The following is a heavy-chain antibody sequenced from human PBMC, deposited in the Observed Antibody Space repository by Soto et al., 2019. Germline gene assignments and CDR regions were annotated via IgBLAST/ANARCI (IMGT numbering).Heavy chain of an antibody. CDR3: AFAVAGMSSWFDP. Sequence: ASVNVSCKASGYTFTSYYMHWVRQAPGQGLEWMGIINPSGGSTSYAQKFQGRVTMTRDTSTSTVYMELSSLRSEDTAVYYCAFAVAGMSSWFDPWGQGTLVTVSS. J-gene: IGHJ5*02. V-gene: IGHV1-46*01. D-gene: IGHD6-19*01. CDR2: INPSGGST. CDR1: GYTFTSYY.